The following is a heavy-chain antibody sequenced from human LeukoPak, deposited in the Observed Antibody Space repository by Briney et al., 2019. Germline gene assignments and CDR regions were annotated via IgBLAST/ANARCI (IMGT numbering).Heavy chain of an antibody. CDR1: GGSISSRDW. CDR2: IHHSGST. V-gene: IGHV4-4*02. CDR3: AREGAFLAKGVYYFFYMDV. D-gene: IGHD2-21*01. J-gene: IGHJ6*03. Sequence: SETLSLTCAVSGGSISSRDWWTWVRPPPGKGLEWIGDIHHSGSTNYNPSLRSRVTISVDKTKYHFSLKLSSVTAADTAVYYCAREGAFLAKGVYYFFYMDVWGKGTTVTVSS.